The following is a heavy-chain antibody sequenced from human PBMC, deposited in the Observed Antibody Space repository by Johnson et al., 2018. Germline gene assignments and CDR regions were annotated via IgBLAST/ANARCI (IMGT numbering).Heavy chain of an antibody. CDR1: GGRFRSYA. CDR2: FIPTLGTA. CDR3: ARSSVVVGAYFDY. J-gene: IGHJ4*02. D-gene: IGHD2-21*01. Sequence: QVQLVQSGAEVKKPGSSVKISCKASGGRFRSYAFSWVRQAPGPGLEWMGGFIPTLGTAYYAQKFQGRVTITADESTSTTNMELISLRSEDTAGYYCARSSVVVGAYFDYWGQGTLVTVSS. V-gene: IGHV1-69*01.